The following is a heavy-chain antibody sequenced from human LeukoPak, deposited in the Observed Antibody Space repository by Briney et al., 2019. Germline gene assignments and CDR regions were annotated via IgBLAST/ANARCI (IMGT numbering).Heavy chain of an antibody. D-gene: IGHD2-8*01. CDR3: ARRLAYCTNGVCYTDWFDP. Sequence: GESLKISCKGSGYSFTSYWISWVRQMPGKGLEWMGRIDPSDSYTNYSPSFQGHVTISADKSISTAYLQWGSLKASDTAMYYCARRLAYCTNGVCYTDWFDPWGQGTLVTVSS. V-gene: IGHV5-10-1*01. CDR2: IDPSDSYT. J-gene: IGHJ5*02. CDR1: GYSFTSYW.